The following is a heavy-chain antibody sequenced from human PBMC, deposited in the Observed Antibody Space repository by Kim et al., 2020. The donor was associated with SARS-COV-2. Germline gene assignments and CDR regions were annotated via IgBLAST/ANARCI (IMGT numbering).Heavy chain of an antibody. CDR3: ARGSGIAARLDY. D-gene: IGHD6-6*01. J-gene: IGHJ4*02. Sequence: NYAQQFQGRVTITADESTSTAYMELSSLRSEDTAVYYCARGSGIAARLDYWGQGTLVTVSS. V-gene: IGHV1-69*01.